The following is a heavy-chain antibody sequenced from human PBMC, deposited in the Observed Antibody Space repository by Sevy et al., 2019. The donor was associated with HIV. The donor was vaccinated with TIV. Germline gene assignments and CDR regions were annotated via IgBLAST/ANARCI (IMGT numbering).Heavy chain of an antibody. CDR2: ISRSSSYI. Sequence: GGSLRLSCAASGFTFSSYNMNWVRQAPGKGLEWVSSISRSSSYIYYADSVKGRFTISRDNAKNSLYLQMNSLRAEDTAVYYCARGGWYSSGWLIDYWGQGALVTVSS. CDR3: ARGGWYSSGWLIDY. D-gene: IGHD6-19*01. V-gene: IGHV3-21*01. J-gene: IGHJ4*02. CDR1: GFTFSSYN.